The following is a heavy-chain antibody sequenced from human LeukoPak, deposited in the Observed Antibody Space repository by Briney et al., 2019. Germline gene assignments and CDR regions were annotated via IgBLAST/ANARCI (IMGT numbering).Heavy chain of an antibody. J-gene: IGHJ3*02. CDR3: ARDKRMVRGVIIGDVFDI. Sequence: ASVKVSCKASGYTFSSYGISWVRQAPRQGLEWMGWISAYNGNTNYAQKLQGRVTMTTDTSTSTAYMELRSLRSDDTAVYYCARDKRMVRGVIIGDVFDIWGLGTMVTVSS. CDR1: GYTFSSYG. CDR2: ISAYNGNT. D-gene: IGHD3-10*01. V-gene: IGHV1-18*01.